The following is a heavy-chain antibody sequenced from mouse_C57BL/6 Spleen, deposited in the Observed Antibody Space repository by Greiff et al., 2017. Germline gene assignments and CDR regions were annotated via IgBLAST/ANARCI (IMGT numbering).Heavy chain of an antibody. D-gene: IGHD1-1*01. J-gene: IGHJ1*03. V-gene: IGHV1-39*01. CDR2: INPNYGTT. Sequence: EVKLQESGPELVKPGASVKISCKASGYSFTDYNMNWVKQSNGKSLEWIGVINPNYGTTSYNQKFKGKATLTVDQSSSTAYMQINSLTSEDSAVYYCARRTTTVVATGYFDVWGTGTTVTVSS. CDR1: GYSFTDYN. CDR3: ARRTTTVVATGYFDV.